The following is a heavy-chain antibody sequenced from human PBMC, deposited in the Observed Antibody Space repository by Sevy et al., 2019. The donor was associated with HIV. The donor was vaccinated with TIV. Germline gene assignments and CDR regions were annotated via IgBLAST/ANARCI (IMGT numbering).Heavy chain of an antibody. V-gene: IGHV3-15*01. D-gene: IGHD3-3*01. Sequence: GGSLRLSCAVSGLTFNNAWMTWVRQAPGKGLEWVGRIKSQGDGGTIDYAAPVKGRFTISRDDSKNTLYLQMNRLKTEDTAVYYCTTKGDFWSGYQYFDYWGQGTLVTVSS. J-gene: IGHJ4*02. CDR1: GLTFNNAW. CDR3: TTKGDFWSGYQYFDY. CDR2: IKSQGDGGTI.